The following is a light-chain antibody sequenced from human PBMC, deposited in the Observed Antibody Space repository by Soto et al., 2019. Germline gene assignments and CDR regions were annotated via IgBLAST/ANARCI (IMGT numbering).Light chain of an antibody. V-gene: IGKV1-5*03. CDR2: KAS. J-gene: IGKJ1*01. CDR1: QTISSW. CDR3: QQYETYLKT. Sequence: DIQMTQSPSTLSGSVGDRVTITFRASQTISSWLAWYQQKPGKAPKLLIYKASTLKSGVPSRFSGSGSGTEFTLTISRVQPEDFATYYCQQYETYLKTFGQGTKVDIK.